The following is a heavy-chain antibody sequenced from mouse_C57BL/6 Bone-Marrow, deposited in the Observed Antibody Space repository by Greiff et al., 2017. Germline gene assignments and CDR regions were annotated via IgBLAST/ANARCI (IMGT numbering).Heavy chain of an antibody. CDR1: GFTFSSYG. CDR2: ISSGGSYT. J-gene: IGHJ1*03. V-gene: IGHV5-6*01. CDR3: ARRNYWYFEV. Sequence: DVHLVESGGDLVKPGGSLKLSCAASGFTFSSYGMSWVRQTPDKRLEWVATISSGGSYTYYPDSVKGRFTISRDNAKKTLYLQLSSLKSEDTAMYYCARRNYWYFEVWGTGTTVTVSS.